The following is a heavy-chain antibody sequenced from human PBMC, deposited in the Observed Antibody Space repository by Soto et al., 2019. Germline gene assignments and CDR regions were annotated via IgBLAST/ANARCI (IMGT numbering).Heavy chain of an antibody. V-gene: IGHV4-34*01. CDR1: GGSFTGYY. CDR2: INYRGST. CDR3: VRGQPLRIIIFEGVIRSYDYGMDV. D-gene: IGHD3-3*02. Sequence: QVQLQQWGAGLLKPSETLSLTCAVYGGSFTGYYWTWIRQTPGKGLEWIGEINYRGSTYYNPSLESRINMAEDTSKNQFSLKLSSVTAADTAVYFCVRGQPLRIIIFEGVIRSYDYGMDVWGQGTTVTVSS. J-gene: IGHJ6*02.